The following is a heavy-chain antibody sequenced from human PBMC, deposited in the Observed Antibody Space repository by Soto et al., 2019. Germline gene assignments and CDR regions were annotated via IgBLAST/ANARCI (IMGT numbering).Heavy chain of an antibody. D-gene: IGHD2-15*01. CDR2: IIPILGIA. V-gene: IGHV1-69*02. CDR1: GGTFSSYT. Sequence: QVQLVQSGAEVKKPGSSVKVSCKASGGTFSSYTISWVRQAPGQGLEWMGRIIPILGIANYAQKFQGSVTITADKSTRTADMEPSSMRSEDTAVYYCARVARWYYYYGMDVWGQGPTVTVSS. J-gene: IGHJ6*02. CDR3: ARVARWYYYYGMDV.